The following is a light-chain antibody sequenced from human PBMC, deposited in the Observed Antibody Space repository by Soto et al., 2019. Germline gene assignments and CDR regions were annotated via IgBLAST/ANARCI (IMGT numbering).Light chain of an antibody. J-gene: IGLJ1*01. CDR1: SRDFGGYNY. V-gene: IGLV2-14*01. Sequence: QSALTQPASVSGSPGQSITISCSGTSRDFGGYNYVAWYQQHPGKAPKLVIYEVSNRPSGVSDRLSGSKSGNTASLTISGLQAEDEADYYCTSYTGSSPLYVFGTGTKVHRP. CDR2: EVS. CDR3: TSYTGSSPLYV.